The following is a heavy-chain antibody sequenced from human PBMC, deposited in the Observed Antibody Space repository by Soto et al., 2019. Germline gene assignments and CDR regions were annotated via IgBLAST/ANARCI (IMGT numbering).Heavy chain of an antibody. CDR1: GYTLTELS. Sequence: XSVKVSCKVSGYTLTELSMDLVRQAPGKGLECMGGFDPEDGETIYAQKFQGRVTMTEDTSTDTAYMELSSLRSEDTAVYYCATAQYGGRVDYFDYWGQGTLVTVSS. CDR2: FDPEDGET. CDR3: ATAQYGGRVDYFDY. V-gene: IGHV1-24*01. D-gene: IGHD2-2*01. J-gene: IGHJ4*02.